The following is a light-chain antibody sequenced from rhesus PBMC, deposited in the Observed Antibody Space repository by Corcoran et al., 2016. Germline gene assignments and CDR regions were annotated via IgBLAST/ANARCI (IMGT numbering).Light chain of an antibody. Sequence: DIQMTQSPSFLSASVGDRVTITCRASQGISSYLNWYQQQPGKAPKLLIYYANSLESGVPSRCRGTVSGTECTLLISSLQHEDFATYYCRQYNSLPLTFGGGTKVEIK. CDR1: QGISSY. J-gene: IGKJ4*01. V-gene: IGKV1-32*05. CDR2: YAN. CDR3: RQYNSLPLT.